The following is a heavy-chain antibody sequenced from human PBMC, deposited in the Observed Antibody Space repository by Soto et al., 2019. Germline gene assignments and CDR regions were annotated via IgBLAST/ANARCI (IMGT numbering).Heavy chain of an antibody. Sequence: GGSLRLSCAASGFTFSSYGMHWVRQAPGKGLEWVAVISYDGSNTYYADSVKGRFTISRDSSKNTLYLQMNSLRAEDTAVYYCAKDRVVRGVAGAFDIWGQGTMVTVSS. CDR3: AKDRVVRGVAGAFDI. D-gene: IGHD3-10*01. CDR1: GFTFSSYG. V-gene: IGHV3-30*18. CDR2: ISYDGSNT. J-gene: IGHJ3*02.